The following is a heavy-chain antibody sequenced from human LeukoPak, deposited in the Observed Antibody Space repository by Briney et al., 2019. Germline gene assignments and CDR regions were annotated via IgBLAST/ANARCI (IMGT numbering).Heavy chain of an antibody. J-gene: IGHJ4*02. Sequence: PSETLSLTCAVYGGSFSGYYWSWIRQPPGKGLEWIGEINHSGSTNYNPSLKSRVTISVDTSKNQFSLKLSSVTAADTAVYYCARSSGDSSGYYSARVLEITPPFDYWGQGTLVTVSS. CDR2: INHSGST. CDR3: ARSSGDSSGYYSARVLEITPPFDY. V-gene: IGHV4-34*01. CDR1: GGSFSGYY. D-gene: IGHD3-22*01.